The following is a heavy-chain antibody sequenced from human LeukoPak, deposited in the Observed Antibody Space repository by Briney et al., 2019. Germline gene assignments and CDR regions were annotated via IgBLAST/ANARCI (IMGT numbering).Heavy chain of an antibody. J-gene: IGHJ4*02. Sequence: ASVKVSCKASGGTFSSYAISWVRQAPGQGLEWMGWINPNSGGTNYAQKFQGRVTMTRDTSISTAYMELSRLRSDDTAVYYCARDTGDVVVPAAVDYWGQGTLVTVSS. D-gene: IGHD2-2*01. CDR1: GGTFSSYA. CDR2: INPNSGGT. V-gene: IGHV1-2*02. CDR3: ARDTGDVVVPAAVDY.